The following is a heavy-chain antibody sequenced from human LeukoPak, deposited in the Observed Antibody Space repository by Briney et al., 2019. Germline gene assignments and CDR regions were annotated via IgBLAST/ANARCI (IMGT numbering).Heavy chain of an antibody. CDR2: IYPGGSDT. V-gene: IGHV5-51*01. D-gene: IGHD2-2*03. Sequence: GEALKISFKGSGNSFTSYWIGWERQMPGKGLGGVWIIYPGGSDTRYSPAFQGQVTISADKSISTAYLQWSSLKDSDTAMYYCARHGYCSSTSCYGVDYWGQGTLVTVSS. CDR3: ARHGYCSSTSCYGVDY. J-gene: IGHJ4*02. CDR1: GNSFTSYW.